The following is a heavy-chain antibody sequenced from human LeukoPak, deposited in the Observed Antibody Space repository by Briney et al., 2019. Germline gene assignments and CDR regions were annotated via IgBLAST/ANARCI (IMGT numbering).Heavy chain of an antibody. J-gene: IGHJ5*02. CDR2: INHSGST. CDR1: GGSIRSSSYY. Sequence: SETLSLTCTVSGGSIRSSSYYWGWFRQPPGKGLEWIGEINHSGSTNYNPSLKSRVTISVDTSKNQFSLKLSSVTAADTAVYYCARGLLRGYSYGLRNNWFDPWGQGTLVTVSS. CDR3: ARGLLRGYSYGLRNNWFDP. D-gene: IGHD5-18*01. V-gene: IGHV4-39*07.